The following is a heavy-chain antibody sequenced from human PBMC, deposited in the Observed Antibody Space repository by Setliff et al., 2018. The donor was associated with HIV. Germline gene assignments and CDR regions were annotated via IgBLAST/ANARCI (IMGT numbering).Heavy chain of an antibody. CDR2: IYSGGST. CDR1: GFTVSSNY. Sequence: LRLSCVASGFTVSSNYMSWVRQAPGKGLEWVSVIYSGGSTYYADSVKGRFTVSRDNSKNTLYLQMNSLRAEDTAVYYCARVGVGIAVAGARYFDYWGQGTLVTVSS. V-gene: IGHV3-66*01. D-gene: IGHD6-19*01. CDR3: ARVGVGIAVAGARYFDY. J-gene: IGHJ4*02.